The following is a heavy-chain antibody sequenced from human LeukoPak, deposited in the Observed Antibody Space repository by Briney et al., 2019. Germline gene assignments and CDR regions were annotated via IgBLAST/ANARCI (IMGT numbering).Heavy chain of an antibody. CDR3: AELGITMIGGV. Sequence: GGSLRLSCAASGFTFGSYSMNWVRQAPGQGLEWVSYISSSGSTIYYADSVKGRFTISRDNAKNSLYLQMNSLRAEDTAVYYCAELGITMIGGVWGKGTTVTISS. J-gene: IGHJ6*04. CDR2: ISSSGSTI. V-gene: IGHV3-48*04. D-gene: IGHD3-10*02. CDR1: GFTFGSYS.